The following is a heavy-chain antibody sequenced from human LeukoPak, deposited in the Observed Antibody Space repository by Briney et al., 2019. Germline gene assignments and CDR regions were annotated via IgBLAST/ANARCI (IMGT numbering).Heavy chain of an antibody. CDR3: ARDTDDYGDYSWYFDL. Sequence: SETLSLTCTVSGGSISSYYWSWIRQPPGKGLEWIGYIYYSGSTNYNPSLKSRVTISVDTSKNQFSLKLSSVTAADTAVYYCARDTDDYGDYSWYFDLWGRGTLATVSS. CDR2: IYYSGST. CDR1: GGSISSYY. V-gene: IGHV4-59*01. J-gene: IGHJ2*01. D-gene: IGHD4-17*01.